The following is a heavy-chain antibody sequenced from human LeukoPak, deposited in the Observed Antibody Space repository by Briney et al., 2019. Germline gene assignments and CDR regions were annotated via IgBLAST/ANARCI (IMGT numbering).Heavy chain of an antibody. J-gene: IGHJ3*02. CDR2: IKGDGSST. CDR1: GFTFSSYW. CDR3: AGGPHFEDAFDI. Sequence: GGSLRLSCAASGFTFSSYWMHWVRQAPGKGLVWVSRIKGDGSSTNNADSVKGRFTISRDNAKNTLYLQMNSLRADDTAVYYCAGGPHFEDAFDIWGQGTMVTVSS. V-gene: IGHV3-74*01.